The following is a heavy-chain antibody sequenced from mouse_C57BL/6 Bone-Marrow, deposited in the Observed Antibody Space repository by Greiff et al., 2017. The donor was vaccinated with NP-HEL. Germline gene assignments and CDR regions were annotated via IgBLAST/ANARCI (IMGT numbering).Heavy chain of an antibody. CDR1: GYAFSSYL. Sequence: VKLQESGAELVKPGASVKISCKASGYAFSSYLMNWVKQRPGKGLEWIGQIYPGDGDTNYNGKFKDKASLTADKSSSTAYMQLSSLTSEDSAVYFCARGAYWGQGTLVTVSA. CDR3: ARGAY. V-gene: IGHV1-80*01. J-gene: IGHJ3*01. CDR2: IYPGDGDT.